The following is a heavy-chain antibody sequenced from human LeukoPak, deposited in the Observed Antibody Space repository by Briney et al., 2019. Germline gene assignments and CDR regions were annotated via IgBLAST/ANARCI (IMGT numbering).Heavy chain of an antibody. CDR2: ISSSSSDI. Sequence: GGSLRLSCAASGFTFSSYSMNWVRQAPGKGLEWVSSISSSSSDIYYADSVKGRFTISRDNAKNSLYLQMNSLRAEDTAVYYCARGGSSSHRELFDYWGQGTLVTVSS. J-gene: IGHJ4*02. V-gene: IGHV3-21*01. D-gene: IGHD1-26*01. CDR1: GFTFSSYS. CDR3: ARGGSSSHRELFDY.